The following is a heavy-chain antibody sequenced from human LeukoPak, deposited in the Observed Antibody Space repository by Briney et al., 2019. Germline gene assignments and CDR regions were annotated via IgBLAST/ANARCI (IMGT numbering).Heavy chain of an antibody. D-gene: IGHD3-22*01. CDR2: LYYSGST. J-gene: IGHJ4*02. CDR1: GGSISSNYY. V-gene: IGHV4-39*01. Sequence: SETLSLTCTVSGGSISSNYYWGWIRQAPGKGLEWIGSLYYSGSTYYNPSLNSRATISVGTSKNRFSLNLTSVTAADTAIYYCATPIDYYDSSGYYNWGRGTLVTVSS. CDR3: ATPIDYYDSSGYYN.